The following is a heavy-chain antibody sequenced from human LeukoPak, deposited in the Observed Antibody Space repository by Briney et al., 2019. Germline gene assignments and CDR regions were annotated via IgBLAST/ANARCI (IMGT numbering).Heavy chain of an antibody. J-gene: IGHJ4*02. CDR2: IGYEGVHK. CDR3: AKDLHGGYSSDY. CDR1: GFTFNNFG. V-gene: IGHV3-30*02. D-gene: IGHD4-23*01. Sequence: GGSLRPSCAASGFTFNNFGMHWVRQAPGKGLEWVSFIGYEGVHKYYADSVKGRFTISRDNSKATLYLQMNSLRPEDTAVYYCAKDLHGGYSSDYWGQGTLVTVFS.